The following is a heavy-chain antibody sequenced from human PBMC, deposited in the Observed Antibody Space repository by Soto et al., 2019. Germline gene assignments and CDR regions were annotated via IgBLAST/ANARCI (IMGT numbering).Heavy chain of an antibody. J-gene: IGHJ5*02. D-gene: IGHD2-2*01. Sequence: GASVKVSCKASGYTFTNYGVTWVRQAPGQGLEWMGWISAYTDNPNYAQKFQGRVTMTIDTSTTTAYMDLRSLTSDDTAVCYCSRVIPGAEAWFGPWGQGTLVTVSS. V-gene: IGHV1-18*01. CDR1: GYTFTNYG. CDR2: ISAYTDNP. CDR3: SRVIPGAEAWFGP.